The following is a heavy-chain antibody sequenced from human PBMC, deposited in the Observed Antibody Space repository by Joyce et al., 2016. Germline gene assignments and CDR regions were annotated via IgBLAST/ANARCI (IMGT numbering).Heavy chain of an antibody. J-gene: IGHJ6*02. CDR1: ELTFSSYA. V-gene: IGHV3-23*01. CDR2: ISGSGGST. D-gene: IGHD2/OR15-2a*01. Sequence: EVQVLVSGGGLVQPGGSLRLSCAAAELTFSSYAMTWVRQDPGKGLECVSAISGSGGSTPYADSVKGRFTISRDNSKNTLYLQMNSLRAEDTAIYYCAKLLYAQYYYGMDVWGQGTTVTVSS. CDR3: AKLLYAQYYYGMDV.